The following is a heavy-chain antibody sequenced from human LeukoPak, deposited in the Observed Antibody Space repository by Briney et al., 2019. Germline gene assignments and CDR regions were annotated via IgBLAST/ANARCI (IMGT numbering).Heavy chain of an antibody. CDR1: GFTFSSYG. V-gene: IGHV3-30*18. CDR3: AKDNQNIKSLAVAGKALHYYYYGVDV. CDR2: ISYDGSNK. J-gene: IGHJ6*02. Sequence: PGGSLRLSCAASGFTFSSYGMHWVRQAPGKGLEWVAVISYDGSNKYYADSVKGRFTISRDNSKNTLYLQMNSLRAEDTAVYYCAKDNQNIKSLAVAGKALHYYYYGVDVWGQGTTVTVSS. D-gene: IGHD6-19*01.